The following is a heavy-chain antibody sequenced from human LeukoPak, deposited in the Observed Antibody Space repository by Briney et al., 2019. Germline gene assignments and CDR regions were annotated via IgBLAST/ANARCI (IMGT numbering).Heavy chain of an antibody. V-gene: IGHV3-23*01. D-gene: IGHD2-15*01. CDR3: AKAFCSGGSCYFDS. CDR2: IGGSDGTT. CDR1: GLTFSNYG. J-gene: IGHJ4*02. Sequence: PGGSLRLSCAASGLTFSNYGMTWVRQAPGKGLEWVSVIGGSDGTTDYADSVKGRFTISRDNSKNTLYLQMNSLRAEDTAVYYCAKAFCSGGSCYFDSWGQGTLVTVSS.